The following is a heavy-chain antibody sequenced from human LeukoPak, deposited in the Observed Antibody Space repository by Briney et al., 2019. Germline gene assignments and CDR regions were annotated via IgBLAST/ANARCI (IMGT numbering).Heavy chain of an antibody. J-gene: IGHJ6*03. CDR1: GGFSSDYY. D-gene: IGHD3-3*01. CDR2: VYYTGST. Sequence: PSETLALTCTVSGGFSSDYYWTWIRQPPGKGLEWIGHVYYTGSTNYNPSLKSRVTISVDTSMNQFSLKLTSMTAADTAVYYCARQTIFGSLSYMDVWGKGTTVTVSS. V-gene: IGHV4-59*08. CDR3: ARQTIFGSLSYMDV.